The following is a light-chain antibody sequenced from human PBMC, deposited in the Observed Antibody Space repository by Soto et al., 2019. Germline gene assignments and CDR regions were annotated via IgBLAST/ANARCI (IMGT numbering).Light chain of an antibody. CDR1: QSVSSY. CDR2: GAS. J-gene: IGKJ1*01. CDR3: QHYYNWPRT. V-gene: IGKV3-15*01. Sequence: IVMTQSPATLSVSPGERATLSCRASQSVSSYLAWYQQKPGQAPRLLIYGASTRATGIPARFSGSGSGTEFTLTISSLQSEDFAVYYCQHYYNWPRTFGQGTKV.